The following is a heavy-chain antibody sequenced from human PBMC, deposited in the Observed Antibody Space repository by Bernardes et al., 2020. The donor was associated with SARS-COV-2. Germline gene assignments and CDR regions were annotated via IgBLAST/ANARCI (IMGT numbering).Heavy chain of an antibody. CDR2: IIPIFGTA. CDR1: GGTFSSYA. CDR3: ARGGSGITIFGVEDYGMDV. J-gene: IGHJ6*02. D-gene: IGHD3-3*01. V-gene: IGHV1-69*06. Sequence: SVKVSCKASGGTFSSYAISWVRQAPGQGLEWMGGIIPIFGTANYAQKLQGRVTITADKSTSTAYMELSSLRSEDTAVYYCARGGSGITIFGVEDYGMDVWGQGTTVTVSS.